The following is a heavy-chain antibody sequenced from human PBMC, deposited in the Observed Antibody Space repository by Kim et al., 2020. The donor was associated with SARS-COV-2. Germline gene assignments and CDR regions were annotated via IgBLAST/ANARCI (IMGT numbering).Heavy chain of an antibody. CDR3: TRRFDS. V-gene: IGHV3-48*02. CDR2: SGSPM. Sequence: SGSPMYYADSVRGRFTISRDIAKNSLYLQMNILRDEDTAVYYCTRRFDSWGQGTLVTVSS. J-gene: IGHJ4*02.